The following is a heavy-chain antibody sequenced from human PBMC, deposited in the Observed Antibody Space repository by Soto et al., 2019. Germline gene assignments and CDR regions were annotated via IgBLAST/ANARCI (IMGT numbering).Heavy chain of an antibody. V-gene: IGHV1-8*01. D-gene: IGHD3-10*01. CDR1: GDSFTSYD. J-gene: IGHJ4*02. CDR2: MNSNSGNT. Sequence: QVQLVQSGAEVKKPGASVKVSCKTSGDSFTSYDINWVRQAPGQGLEWLGRMNSNSGNTGYSDNFQGRVSMTRYTSISTAYWELTNLRSDDTAVYYCARGIISRGLVATHWGQGTPVTVSS. CDR3: ARGIISRGLVATH.